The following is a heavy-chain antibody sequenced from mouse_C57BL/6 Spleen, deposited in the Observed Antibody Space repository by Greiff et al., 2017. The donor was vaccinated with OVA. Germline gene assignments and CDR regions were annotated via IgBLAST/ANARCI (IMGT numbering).Heavy chain of an antibody. D-gene: IGHD1-1*01. V-gene: IGHV1-82*01. CDR3: ARPYYCGSRALDY. J-gene: IGHJ2*01. Sequence: QVQLKESGPELVKPGASVKISCKASGYAFSSSWMNWVKQRPGKGLEWIGRIYPGDGDTNYNGKFKGKATLTADKSSSTAYMQLSSLTSEDSAVYFCARPYYCGSRALDYWGQGTTLTVSS. CDR2: IYPGDGDT. CDR1: GYAFSSSW.